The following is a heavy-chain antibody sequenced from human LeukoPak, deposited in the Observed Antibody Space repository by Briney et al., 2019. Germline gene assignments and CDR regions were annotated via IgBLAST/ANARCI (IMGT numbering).Heavy chain of an antibody. CDR1: GGSFSGYY. D-gene: IGHD6-19*01. V-gene: IGHV4-34*01. CDR3: ARDHSSGWYSNWFDP. CDR2: INHSGST. Sequence: PSETLSLTCAVYGGSFSGYYWSWIRQPPGKGLEWIGEINHSGSTNYNPSLKSRVTISVDTSKNQFSLKLSSVTAADTAVYYCARDHSSGWYSNWFDPWGQGTLVTVSS. J-gene: IGHJ5*02.